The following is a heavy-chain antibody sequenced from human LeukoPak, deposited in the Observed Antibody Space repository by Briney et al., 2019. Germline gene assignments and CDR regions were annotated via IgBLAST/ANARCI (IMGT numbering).Heavy chain of an antibody. V-gene: IGHV3-23*01. CDR2: ISGSGGST. CDR3: AKDLSSRDYVWGSYRPDFDY. J-gene: IGHJ4*02. D-gene: IGHD3-16*02. Sequence: AGSLTLSCAASGFTFSSYAMRWVRQAPGKGLEWVSAISGSGGSTYYADSVKGRFTISRDNSKNTLYLQMNSLRAEDTAVYYCAKDLSSRDYVWGSYRPDFDYGGQGTLVTVSS. CDR1: GFTFSSYA.